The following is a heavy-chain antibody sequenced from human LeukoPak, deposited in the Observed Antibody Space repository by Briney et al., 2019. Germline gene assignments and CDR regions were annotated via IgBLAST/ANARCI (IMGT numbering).Heavy chain of an antibody. CDR2: ISGYNGNT. CDR3: ARRNYDILTGYYEGPNWFDP. D-gene: IGHD3-9*01. J-gene: IGHJ5*02. V-gene: IGHV1-18*01. Sequence: GASVKVSCKASGYTFTSYGISWVRQAPGKGLEWMGWISGYNGNTNYAQKLQGRVTMTTDTSTSTVYMELRSLRSDDTAVYYCARRNYDILTGYYEGPNWFDPWGQGTLVTVSS. CDR1: GYTFTSYG.